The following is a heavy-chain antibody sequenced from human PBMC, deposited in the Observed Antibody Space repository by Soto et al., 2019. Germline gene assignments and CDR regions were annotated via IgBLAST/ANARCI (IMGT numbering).Heavy chain of an antibody. CDR3: AKDQWVHAYFDY. V-gene: IGHV3-23*01. CDR1: GCTFSIYA. CDR2: ISGSGGST. D-gene: IGHD2-8*01. Sequence: EVQLLESGGGLVQPGGSLRLSCAASGCTFSIYAMSWVRQAPGKGLEWFSAISGSGGSTYYADSVKGRFTISRENSKNTLDLQMNSLRAEDTAVYYCAKDQWVHAYFDYWGQGTLVTVSS. J-gene: IGHJ4*02.